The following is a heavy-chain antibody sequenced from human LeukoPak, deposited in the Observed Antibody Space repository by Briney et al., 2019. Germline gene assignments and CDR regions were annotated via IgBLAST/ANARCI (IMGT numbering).Heavy chain of an antibody. J-gene: IGHJ4*02. CDR2: LKEDGSET. CDR3: ARDKRQDFSSLTGYFDAYDH. Sequence: GGSLRLSCATSGFTFSDYWMTWVRQAPGKGLEWVANLKEDGSETYYVASVMGRFVISRDNAKNSLYLQMDSLKVEDTALYYCARDKRQDFSSLTGYFDAYDHWGQGVLVTVSS. V-gene: IGHV3-7*01. D-gene: IGHD3-9*01. CDR1: GFTFSDYW.